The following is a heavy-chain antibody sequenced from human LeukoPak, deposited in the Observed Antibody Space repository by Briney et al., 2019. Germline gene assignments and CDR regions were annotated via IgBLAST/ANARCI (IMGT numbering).Heavy chain of an antibody. CDR2: MNQDGREK. CDR3: ARNAFHI. V-gene: IGHV3-7*01. Sequence: GGSLRLSCAASGFTFSTYWMSWVRQAPGKGLEWVANMNQDGREKNYVDSVKGRFTISRDNAKNSLYLQMNSLRVEDTAVYYCARNAFHIWGQGTMVTVSS. J-gene: IGHJ3*02. CDR1: GFTFSTYW.